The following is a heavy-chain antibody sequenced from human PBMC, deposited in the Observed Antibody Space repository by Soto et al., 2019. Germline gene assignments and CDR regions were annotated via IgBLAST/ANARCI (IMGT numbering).Heavy chain of an antibody. Sequence: QVQLVQSGAEVRKPGASVKISCKASGYTFSKYYIHWVRQAPGQGLEWMGLINPSGGSTTYAQKFQGRVTMTRDTSTSTVYMEVSSLRSEDTAMYFCASRTGGASCFDFWGQGTLVTVSS. CDR3: ASRTGGASCFDF. V-gene: IGHV1-46*03. D-gene: IGHD1-26*01. CDR1: GYTFSKYY. J-gene: IGHJ4*02. CDR2: INPSGGST.